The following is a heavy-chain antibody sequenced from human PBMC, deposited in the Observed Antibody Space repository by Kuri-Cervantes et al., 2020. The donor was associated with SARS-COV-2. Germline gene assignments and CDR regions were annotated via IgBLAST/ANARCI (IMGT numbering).Heavy chain of an antibody. J-gene: IGHJ6*02. D-gene: IGHD2-2*02. CDR1: GYNFTNSW. CDR2: IYPDDSDT. CDR3: ARGLEYCSSTNCYRGRDYYYYGMDV. Sequence: GESLKISCKGSGYNFTNSWIGWVRQKPGKGLEWMGIIYPDDSDTRYSPSFQGQVTISADKSITTAYLQWSSLKASDTAIYYCARGLEYCSSTNCYRGRDYYYYGMDVWGQGTTGTVSS. V-gene: IGHV5-51*01.